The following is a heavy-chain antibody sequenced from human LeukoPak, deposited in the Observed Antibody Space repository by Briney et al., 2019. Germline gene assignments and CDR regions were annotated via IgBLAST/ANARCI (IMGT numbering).Heavy chain of an antibody. CDR3: ARSRHSYDSTGFPHY. Sequence: GGSLRLSCAASGFNFDDYVMNWVRQAPGKGLEWVSGINWNGGSRGYADSAKGRFTISRDNAKNSLYLQMNSLRAEDTALYYCARSRHSYDSTGFPHYWGQGTLVTVSS. J-gene: IGHJ4*02. V-gene: IGHV3-20*04. D-gene: IGHD3-22*01. CDR2: INWNGGSR. CDR1: GFNFDDYV.